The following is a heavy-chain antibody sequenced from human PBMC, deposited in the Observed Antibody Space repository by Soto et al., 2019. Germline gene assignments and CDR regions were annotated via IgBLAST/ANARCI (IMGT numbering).Heavy chain of an antibody. J-gene: IGHJ4*02. Sequence: SETLSLTCAVSGGSISSGGYSWSWIRQPPGKGLEWIGYIYHSGSTYYNPSLKSRVTISVDRSKNQFSLKLSSVTAADTAVYYCARGRIDYGDYATQVYFDYWGQGTLVTVSS. CDR1: GGSISSGGYS. D-gene: IGHD4-17*01. CDR3: ARGRIDYGDYATQVYFDY. V-gene: IGHV4-30-2*01. CDR2: IYHSGST.